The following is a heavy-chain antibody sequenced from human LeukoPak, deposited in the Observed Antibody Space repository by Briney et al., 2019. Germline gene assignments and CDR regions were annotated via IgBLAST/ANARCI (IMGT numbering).Heavy chain of an antibody. CDR3: ARDHGRYCSGGSCYFGGFFEY. V-gene: IGHV3-7*03. J-gene: IGHJ4*02. CDR2: IKQDGSEK. D-gene: IGHD2-15*01. CDR1: GFTFSNYW. Sequence: PGGSLRLSCAASGFTFSNYWMSWVRQAPGKGLEWVANIKQDGSEKYYVGSVKGRFTISRDNAKNSLCLQMNGLRAEDTAVYYCARDHGRYCSGGSCYFGGFFEYWGQGTLGTVSS.